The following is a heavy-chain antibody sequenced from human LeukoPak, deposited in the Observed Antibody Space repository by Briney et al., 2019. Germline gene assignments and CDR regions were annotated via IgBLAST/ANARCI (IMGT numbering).Heavy chain of an antibody. D-gene: IGHD2-15*01. V-gene: IGHV6-1*01. CDR1: GDSVSSNSAA. CDR2: TYQRSKWYN. CDR3: AREDCSGGSCYGGFDC. J-gene: IGHJ4*02. Sequence: SQTLSLTCAISGDSVSSNSAAWNWIRQSPSRGLEWLGTTYQRSKWYNDYALSVKSRITINPDTSKNQFSLQLNSVTPEDTAVYYCAREDCSGGSCYGGFDCWGQGTLVTVSS.